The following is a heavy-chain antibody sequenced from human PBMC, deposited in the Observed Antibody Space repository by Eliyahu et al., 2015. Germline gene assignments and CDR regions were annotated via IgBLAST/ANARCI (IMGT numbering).Heavy chain of an antibody. CDR2: ISSSGSTI. Sequence: EVQLVESGGGLVQPGGSLRLSCAASGFTFSSYEMNWVRQAPGKGLEWVSYISSSGSTIYYADSVKGRFTISRDNAKNSLYLQLNSLRAEDSAVYYCARAKQWLVDFDYWGQGTLVTVSS. V-gene: IGHV3-48*03. CDR1: GFTFSSYE. CDR3: ARAKQWLVDFDY. J-gene: IGHJ4*02. D-gene: IGHD6-19*01.